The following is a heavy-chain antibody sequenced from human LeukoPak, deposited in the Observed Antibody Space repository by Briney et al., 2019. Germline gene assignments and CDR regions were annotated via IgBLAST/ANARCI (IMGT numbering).Heavy chain of an antibody. J-gene: IGHJ5*02. Sequence: SETLSLTCTVSGGSISSSSYYWGWIRQSPGKGLEWIGSIYYSGSTYYNPSLKSRVTISVDTSKNQFSLKLSSVTAADTAVYYCARGRMAIVVVVAADRVNWFDPWGQGTLVTVSS. CDR1: GGSISSSSYY. CDR3: ARGRMAIVVVVAADRVNWFDP. CDR2: IYYSGST. V-gene: IGHV4-39*01. D-gene: IGHD2-15*01.